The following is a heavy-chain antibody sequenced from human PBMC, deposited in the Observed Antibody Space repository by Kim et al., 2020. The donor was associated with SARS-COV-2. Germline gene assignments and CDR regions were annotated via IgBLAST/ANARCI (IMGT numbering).Heavy chain of an antibody. CDR3: AAEPRCGGDCYGYDY. Sequence: SVKVSCKASGFTFTSSAVQWVRQARGQRLEWIGWIVVGSGNTNYAQKFQERVTITRDMSTSTAYMELSSLRSEDTAVYYCAAEPRCGGDCYGYDYWGQGTLVTVSS. D-gene: IGHD2-21*02. V-gene: IGHV1-58*01. CDR2: IVVGSGNT. J-gene: IGHJ4*02. CDR1: GFTFTSSA.